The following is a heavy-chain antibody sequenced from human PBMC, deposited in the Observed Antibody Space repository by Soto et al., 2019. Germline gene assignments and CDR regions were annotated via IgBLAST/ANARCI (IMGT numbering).Heavy chain of an antibody. J-gene: IGHJ6*02. Sequence: GGSLRLSCSVSGFTFSTYAMHWVRQAPGKELEYVTAISSNGGSTYYADSVTCIFTITRDNAKNSLYLQMNSLRDEAIAVYYCSRDRYYVSCSYPHLPAVWGQWSTVT. V-gene: IGHV3-64*04. CDR2: ISSNGGST. CDR1: GFTFSTYA. D-gene: IGHD3-16*01. CDR3: SRDRYYVSCSYPHLPAV.